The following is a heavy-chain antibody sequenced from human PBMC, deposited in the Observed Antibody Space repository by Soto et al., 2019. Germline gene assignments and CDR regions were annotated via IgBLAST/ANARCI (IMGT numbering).Heavy chain of an antibody. CDR3: ARERGRYFRQGFDY. D-gene: IGHD1-26*01. V-gene: IGHV4-59*01. Sequence: PSETLSLTCTVSGGSISSYYWSWIRQPPGKGLEWIGYIYYSGSTNYDPSLKSRVTISVDTSKNQFSLKLSSVTAADTAVYYCARERGRYFRQGFDYWGQGTPVTVSS. CDR2: IYYSGST. J-gene: IGHJ4*02. CDR1: GGSISSYY.